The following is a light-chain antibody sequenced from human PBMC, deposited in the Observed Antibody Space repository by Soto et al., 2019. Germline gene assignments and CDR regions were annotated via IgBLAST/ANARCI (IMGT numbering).Light chain of an antibody. CDR3: MQALQTPYT. Sequence: DIVMTQSPLSLPVTPEEPPSISGRFSQGLLHTIGTNYLDWYLQKPGQSPQLLIYLGSNRASGVPDRFSGSGSGTDFTLKISRVEAEDVGVYYCMQALQTPYTFGQGTKLEIK. V-gene: IGKV2-28*01. CDR2: LGS. J-gene: IGKJ2*01. CDR1: QGLLHTIGTNY.